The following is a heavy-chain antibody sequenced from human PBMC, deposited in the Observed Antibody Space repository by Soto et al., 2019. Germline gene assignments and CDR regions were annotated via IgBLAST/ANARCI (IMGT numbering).Heavy chain of an antibody. CDR1: GDSVSSSSVT. J-gene: IGHJ5*01. Sequence: SQTLSLTCAISGDSVSSSSVTWNWIRQSPSRGLEWLGRTYYRSKWYNDYAESVKSRITINPDTSKNQFSLHLNSVTPEDAAVYYCVRLIGNSWLDFWGQGALVTVSS. CDR2: TYYRSKWYN. CDR3: VRLIGNSWLDF. D-gene: IGHD1-26*01. V-gene: IGHV6-1*01.